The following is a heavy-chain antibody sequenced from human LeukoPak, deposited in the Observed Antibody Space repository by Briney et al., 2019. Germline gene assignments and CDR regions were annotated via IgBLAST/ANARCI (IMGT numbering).Heavy chain of an antibody. Sequence: PGGSLRLTCAASGFTFSSYGMHWVRQAPGKGLEWVAIISFDGRSKHHADSVKGRFTISRDNSKNTLFLQMNSLRAEDTAVYYCARVGTTSAAIVFDTWGQGTLVTVSS. D-gene: IGHD6-25*01. J-gene: IGHJ4*02. CDR2: ISFDGRSK. CDR3: ARVGTTSAAIVFDT. V-gene: IGHV3-30*03. CDR1: GFTFSSYG.